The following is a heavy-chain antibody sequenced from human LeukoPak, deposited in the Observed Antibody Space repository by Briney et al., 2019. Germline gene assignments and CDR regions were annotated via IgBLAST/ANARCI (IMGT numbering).Heavy chain of an antibody. Sequence: ASVKVSCKASGYTFTSYYMHWVRQAPGQGLEWMGIINPSGGSTSYAQKFQGRVTITTDESTSTAYMELSSLRSEDTAVYYCARDRGRGGIAAPRNYYYYMDVWGKGTTVTVSS. J-gene: IGHJ6*03. CDR1: GYTFTSYY. D-gene: IGHD6-13*01. CDR2: INPSGGST. CDR3: ARDRGRGGIAAPRNYYYYMDV. V-gene: IGHV1-46*01.